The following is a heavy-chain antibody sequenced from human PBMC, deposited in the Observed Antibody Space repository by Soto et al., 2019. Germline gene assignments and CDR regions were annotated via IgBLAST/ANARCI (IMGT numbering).Heavy chain of an antibody. J-gene: IGHJ3*01. CDR2: TFNYAGRL. Sequence: GGSLRLSCVVSGFALSSYSIAWVRQAPGKGLEWVSFTFNYAGRLYYADSVKGRFAISRDDAKNSVYLQMNSLRAEDTAVYYCANEWGYCGARYCFRSAFDLSGQGTVVTVSS. V-gene: IGHV3-21*01. CDR3: ANEWGYCGARYCFRSAFDL. CDR1: GFALSSYS. D-gene: IGHD2-21*01.